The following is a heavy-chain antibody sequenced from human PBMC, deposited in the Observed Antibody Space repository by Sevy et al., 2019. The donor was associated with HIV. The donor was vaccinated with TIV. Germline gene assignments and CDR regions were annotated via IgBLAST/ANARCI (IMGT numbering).Heavy chain of an antibody. V-gene: IGHV1-69*13. D-gene: IGHD6-19*01. CDR3: ARGGGNGWYYFDY. CDR1: GGTFSSYG. CDR2: IIPILGTV. J-gene: IGHJ4*02. Sequence: ASVKVSCKASGGTFSSYGISWVRQAPGQGLEWMGGIIPILGTVNYAQKFQGRVTITADESTKTAYMELSSLRSEDTAVYYWARGGGNGWYYFDYWGQETLVTV.